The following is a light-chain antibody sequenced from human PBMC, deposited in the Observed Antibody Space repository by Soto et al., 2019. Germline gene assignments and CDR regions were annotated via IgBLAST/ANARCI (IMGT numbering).Light chain of an antibody. CDR2: GAS. V-gene: IGKV3-11*01. J-gene: IGKJ2*01. CDR1: RSVNDY. Sequence: EIVLTQSQATLSFFPGKRATLPLRPSRSVNDYLAWYQQKPGQAPRLLIYGASNRATGIPVRFSGSGSGTDFTLTISSLEPEDFAVYYCQHRGRWPRTFGQGTKLEIK. CDR3: QHRGRWPRT.